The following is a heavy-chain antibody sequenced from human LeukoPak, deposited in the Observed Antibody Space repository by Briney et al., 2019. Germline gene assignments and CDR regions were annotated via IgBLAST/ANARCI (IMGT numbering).Heavy chain of an antibody. V-gene: IGHV1-18*01. CDR2: ISAYNGNT. J-gene: IGHJ6*03. Sequence: GASVKLSCKASGYTFTSYGISWVRQAPGQGLEWMGWISAYNGNTNYAQKLQGRVTMTTDTSTSTAYMELRSLRSDDTAVYYCARVGGGNWNYDYYYMDVWGKGTTVTVSS. D-gene: IGHD4-23*01. CDR1: GYTFTSYG. CDR3: ARVGGGNWNYDYYYMDV.